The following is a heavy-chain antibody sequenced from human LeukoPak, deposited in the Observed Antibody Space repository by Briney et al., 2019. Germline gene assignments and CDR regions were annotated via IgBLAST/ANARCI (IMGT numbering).Heavy chain of an antibody. V-gene: IGHV4-59*01. CDR3: ARGQVAGTWDY. CDR2: IYYNGAT. D-gene: IGHD6-19*01. Sequence: SETLSLTCTVSSDSISSSYWSWIRQPPGKGLEWIGYIYYNGATNYNPSLKSRVTISVDTPKNQFSLKLSSVTTADAAVYYCARGQVAGTWDYWGQGILVTVSS. J-gene: IGHJ4*02. CDR1: SDSISSSY.